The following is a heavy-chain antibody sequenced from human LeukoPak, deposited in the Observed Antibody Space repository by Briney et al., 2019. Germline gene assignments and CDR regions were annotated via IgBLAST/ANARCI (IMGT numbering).Heavy chain of an antibody. J-gene: IGHJ6*03. CDR3: ARGQYYGSGSYWFPDYYPASNYYYYYYMDV. CDR1: GFTFSSYW. Sequence: PGGSLRLSCAASGFTFSSYWMSWVRQAPGKGLEWVANIKQDGSEKYYVDSVKGRFTISRDNAKNSLYLQMNSLRAEDTAVYYCARGQYYGSGSYWFPDYYPASNYYYYYYMDVWGKGTTVTVSS. D-gene: IGHD3-10*01. CDR2: IKQDGSEK. V-gene: IGHV3-7*01.